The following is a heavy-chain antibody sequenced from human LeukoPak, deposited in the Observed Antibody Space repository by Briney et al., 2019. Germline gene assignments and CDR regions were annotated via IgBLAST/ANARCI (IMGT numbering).Heavy chain of an antibody. CDR2: IYYSGST. CDR1: GDSVNTYY. V-gene: IGHV4-59*02. D-gene: IGHD3-22*01. Sequence: PSETLSLTCTVSGDSVNTYYWSWIRQPPGRGLEWIGYIYYSGSTNYNPSLKSRVTISVDTSKNQFSLKLSSVTAADTAVYYCARAAPQYDSSVYYFDYWGQGTLVTVSS. J-gene: IGHJ4*02. CDR3: ARAAPQYDSSVYYFDY.